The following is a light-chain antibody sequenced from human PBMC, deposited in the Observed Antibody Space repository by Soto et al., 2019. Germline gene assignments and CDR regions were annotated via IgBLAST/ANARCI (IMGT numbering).Light chain of an antibody. Sequence: DIQMTQSPSSLSASVGDRVTITCQASQDISNYLNWYQQKPGKAPKLLIYDASNLETGVPSRFSGSGAGTDFTFTISSLQPEDMETYYCQQYDNLPYTFGQATKLEIK. CDR3: QQYDNLPYT. J-gene: IGKJ2*01. CDR2: DAS. CDR1: QDISNY. V-gene: IGKV1-33*01.